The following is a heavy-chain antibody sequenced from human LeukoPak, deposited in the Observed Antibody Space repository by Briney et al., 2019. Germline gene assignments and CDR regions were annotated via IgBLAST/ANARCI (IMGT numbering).Heavy chain of an antibody. J-gene: IGHJ4*02. CDR2: IYYSGST. CDR3: ARGGVRYCSGGSCYPQRTSDY. V-gene: IGHV4-59*08. D-gene: IGHD2-15*01. Sequence: SETLSLTCTVSGGSISSYYWSWIRQPPGKGLEWIGYIYYSGSTNCNPSLKSRVTISVDTSKNQFSLKLSSVTAADTAVYYCARGGVRYCSGGSCYPQRTSDYWGQGTLVTVSS. CDR1: GGSISSYY.